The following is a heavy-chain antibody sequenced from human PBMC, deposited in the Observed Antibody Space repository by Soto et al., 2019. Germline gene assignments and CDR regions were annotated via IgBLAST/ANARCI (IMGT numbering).Heavy chain of an antibody. CDR1: GFTFSSYS. CDR3: ARGYSNSEYGYFDY. J-gene: IGHJ4*02. D-gene: IGHD4-4*01. V-gene: IGHV3-21*02. Sequence: EVQLVESGGGLVKPGGSLRLSCAASGFTFSSYSMNWVRQAPGKGLEWVSSISSSSSYIYYADSVKGRFTISRDNAKHSLYLQMNSLRAEDTAVYYCARGYSNSEYGYFDYWGQGTLVTVSS. CDR2: ISSSSSYI.